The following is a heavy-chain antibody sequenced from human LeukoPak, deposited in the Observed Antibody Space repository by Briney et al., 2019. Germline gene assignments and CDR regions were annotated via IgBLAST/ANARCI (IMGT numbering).Heavy chain of an antibody. CDR1: GYTFTSYY. CDR2: INPSGGSI. V-gene: IGHV1-46*01. J-gene: IGHJ4*02. CDR3: ARGPLGSSSWYFLDPYFDY. Sequence: ASVKVTCKASGYTFTSYYMHWVRQAPGQGLEWMGIINPSGGSISYAQNFQGRVTMTRDTSTSTVYMELSSLRSEDTAVYYCARGPLGSSSWYFLDPYFDYWGQGTLVTVSS. D-gene: IGHD6-13*01.